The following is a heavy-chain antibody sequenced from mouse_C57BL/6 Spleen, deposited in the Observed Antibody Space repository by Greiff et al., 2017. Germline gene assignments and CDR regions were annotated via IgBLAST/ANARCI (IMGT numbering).Heavy chain of an antibody. D-gene: IGHD1-1*01. J-gene: IGHJ1*03. Sequence: DVQLQESGPGLVKPSQSLSLTCSVTGYSITSGYYWNWIRQFPGNKLEWMGYISYDGSNNYNPSHKNRISITRDTSKNQFFLKLNSLTTEDTATYYCARNYGRSYVDWYFDVWGTGTTVTVSS. CDR3: ARNYGRSYVDWYFDV. CDR2: ISYDGSN. V-gene: IGHV3-6*01. CDR1: GYSITSGYY.